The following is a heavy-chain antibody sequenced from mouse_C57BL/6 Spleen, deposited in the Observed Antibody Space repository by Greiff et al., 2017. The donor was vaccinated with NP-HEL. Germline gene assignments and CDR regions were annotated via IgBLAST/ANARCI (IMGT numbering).Heavy chain of an antibody. J-gene: IGHJ4*01. CDR2: IHPNSGST. Sequence: QVQLQQSGAELVKPGASVKLSCKASGYTFTSYWMHWVKQRPGQGLEWIGMIHPNSGSTNYNEKFKSKATLTVDKSSSTAYMQLSSLTSEDSAVYDCARHDYDVGAMDYWGQGTSVTVSS. V-gene: IGHV1-64*01. CDR1: GYTFTSYW. CDR3: ARHDYDVGAMDY. D-gene: IGHD2-4*01.